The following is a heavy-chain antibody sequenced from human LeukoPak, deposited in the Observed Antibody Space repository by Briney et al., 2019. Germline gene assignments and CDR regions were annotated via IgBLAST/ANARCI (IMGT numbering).Heavy chain of an antibody. CDR1: GDSINSGDYY. Sequence: SETLSLTCTVSGDSINSGDYYWSWIRQPPGKGLEWIGYIYYSGSTFYNPSLKSRVTISLDTSRNQFSLKLSSVIAADTAVYYCARDVGNSGLFDYWGQGTLVTVSS. V-gene: IGHV4-30-4*01. J-gene: IGHJ4*02. CDR3: ARDVGNSGLFDY. CDR2: IYYSGST. D-gene: IGHD3-10*01.